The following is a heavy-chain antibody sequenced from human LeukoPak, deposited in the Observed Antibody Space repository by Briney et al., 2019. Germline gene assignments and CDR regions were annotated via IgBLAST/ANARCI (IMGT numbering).Heavy chain of an antibody. Sequence: GGSLRLSCAASGFTVSSNYMSWVRQAPGKGLEWVSVIYSGGSTYYADSVKGRFTISRDNSKNTLYLQMNSLRAEDTAVYYCATGYGYQLPEYFQHWGQGTLVTVSS. V-gene: IGHV3-53*01. J-gene: IGHJ1*01. CDR3: ATGYGYQLPEYFQH. CDR1: GFTVSSNY. CDR2: IYSGGST. D-gene: IGHD2-2*01.